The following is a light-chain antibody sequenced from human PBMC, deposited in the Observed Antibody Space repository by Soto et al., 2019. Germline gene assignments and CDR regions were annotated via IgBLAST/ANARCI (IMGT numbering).Light chain of an antibody. V-gene: IGKV4-1*01. Sequence: DIVMTQSPDSLAVSLGERATINCKSSQSLFYSSNNKDYLAWYQQKPGQPPRLLIYWASTRESGVPERFSGRGSGTDFTLTVSSLQAEDVAVYYCQQYFNTPWTLGQGTKVEIK. CDR2: WAS. CDR3: QQYFNTPWT. CDR1: QSLFYSSNNKDY. J-gene: IGKJ1*01.